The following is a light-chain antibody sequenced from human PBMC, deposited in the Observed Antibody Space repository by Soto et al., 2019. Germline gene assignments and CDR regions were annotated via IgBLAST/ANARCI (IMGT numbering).Light chain of an antibody. V-gene: IGKV3-20*01. CDR2: DTS. J-gene: IGKJ1*01. CDR1: HSVSRTCLGSQTVSSNY. Sequence: EIVLTQSPGTLSLSPGGRATLTCRASHSVSRTCLGSQTVSSNYLAWYQQKPGQAPKLLIYDTSSRATGIPDRFSGSGSGTDFTLTISRLEPEDFAVYYCQEYNTWPWTFGQGTKVDIK. CDR3: QEYNTWPWT.